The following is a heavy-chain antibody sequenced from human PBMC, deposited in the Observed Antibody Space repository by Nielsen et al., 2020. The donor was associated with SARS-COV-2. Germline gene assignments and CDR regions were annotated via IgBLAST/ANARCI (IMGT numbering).Heavy chain of an antibody. CDR3: AGYCSSTSCPTDYYYYYMDV. J-gene: IGHJ6*03. V-gene: IGHV3-23*01. D-gene: IGHD2-2*01. CDR1: GFTFSSYA. Sequence: GESLKISCAASGFTFSSYAMSWVRQAPGKGLEWVSAISGSGGSTYYADSVKGRFTISRDNSKNTLYLQMNSLRAEDTAVYYCAGYCSSTSCPTDYYYYYMDVWGKGTTVTVSS. CDR2: ISGSGGST.